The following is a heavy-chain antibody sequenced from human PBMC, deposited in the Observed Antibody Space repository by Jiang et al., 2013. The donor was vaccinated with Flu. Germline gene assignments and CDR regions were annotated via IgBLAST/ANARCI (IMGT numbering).Heavy chain of an antibody. CDR1: GDSVSSNSAA. D-gene: IGHD3-16*01. Sequence: SQTLSLTCAISGDSVSSNSAAWNWIRQSPSRGLEWLGRTYYRSKWYNDYAVSVKSRITINPDTSKNQFSLQLNSVTPEDTAVYYCARDTEARIMITFGGVGAFDIWGQGTMVTVSS. J-gene: IGHJ3*02. CDR3: ARDTEARIMITFGGVGAFDI. CDR2: TYYRSKWYN. V-gene: IGHV6-1*01.